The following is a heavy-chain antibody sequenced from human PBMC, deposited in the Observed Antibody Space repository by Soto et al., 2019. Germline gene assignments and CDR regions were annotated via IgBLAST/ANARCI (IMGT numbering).Heavy chain of an antibody. CDR1: GGSISSTSYY. J-gene: IGHJ4*02. Sequence: ASETLSLTCTVSGGSISSTSYYWGWVRQPPGKGLEWIGGIFYSGSTYYNPSLKSRVTISVDTSKNQFSLKLSSVTAADTAVYYCASMGLDDTLTGYYFDHWGQGSLVTVS. CDR2: IFYSGST. V-gene: IGHV4-39*01. D-gene: IGHD3-9*01. CDR3: ASMGLDDTLTGYYFDH.